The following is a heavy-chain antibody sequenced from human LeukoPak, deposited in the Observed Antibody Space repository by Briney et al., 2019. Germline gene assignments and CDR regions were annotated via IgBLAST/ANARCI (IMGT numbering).Heavy chain of an antibody. V-gene: IGHV4-59*12. D-gene: IGHD6-13*01. CDR3: ARGIADPYSFDS. Sequence: PSETLSLTCTVSGGSISSYYWSWIRQPPGKGLEWIGYIYYSGSTNYSPSLKSRVTMSVDKSKNQFSLNLSSVTAADTAVYYCARGIADPYSFDSWGQGILVTVSS. CDR1: GGSISSYY. J-gene: IGHJ4*02. CDR2: IYYSGST.